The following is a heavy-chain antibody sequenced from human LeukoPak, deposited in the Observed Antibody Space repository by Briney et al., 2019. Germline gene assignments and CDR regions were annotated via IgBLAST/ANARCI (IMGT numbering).Heavy chain of an antibody. J-gene: IGHJ4*02. CDR2: ISAYKGNK. Sequence: ASVKVSCKASGYTFTSDGISWVRQAPGQGLDWMGWISAYKGNKNYAQRLQGRVTMTTDTSTSTAYMELRSLRSDDTAVYYCARFMVRGVGIPGYWGQGTLVTVSS. D-gene: IGHD3-10*01. CDR3: ARFMVRGVGIPGY. CDR1: GYTFTSDG. V-gene: IGHV1-18*04.